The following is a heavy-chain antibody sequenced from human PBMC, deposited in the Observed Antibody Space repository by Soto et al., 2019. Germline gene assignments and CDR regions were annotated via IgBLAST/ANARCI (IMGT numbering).Heavy chain of an antibody. Sequence: ASVKVSCKASGGTFSSYAISWVRQAPGQRLEWMGWINAGNGNTKYSQKFQGRVTITRDTSASTAYMELSSLRSEDTAVYYCAREEGGYCISTSCYPPAYYYGMDVWGQGTTVTVSS. CDR2: INAGNGNT. V-gene: IGHV1-3*01. J-gene: IGHJ6*02. D-gene: IGHD2-2*01. CDR3: AREEGGYCISTSCYPPAYYYGMDV. CDR1: GGTFSSYA.